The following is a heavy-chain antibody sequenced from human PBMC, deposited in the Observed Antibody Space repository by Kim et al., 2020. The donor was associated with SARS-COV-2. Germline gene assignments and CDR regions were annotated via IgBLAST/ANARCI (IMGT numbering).Heavy chain of an antibody. V-gene: IGHV3-9*01. Sequence: GGSLRLSCAASGFTFDDYAMHWVRQAPGKGLEWVSGISWNSGSIGYADSVKGRFTISRDNAKNSLYLQMNSLRAEDTALYYCATQQWLVWGSDYWGQGTLVTVSS. D-gene: IGHD6-19*01. CDR2: ISWNSGSI. J-gene: IGHJ4*02. CDR3: ATQQWLVWGSDY. CDR1: GFTFDDYA.